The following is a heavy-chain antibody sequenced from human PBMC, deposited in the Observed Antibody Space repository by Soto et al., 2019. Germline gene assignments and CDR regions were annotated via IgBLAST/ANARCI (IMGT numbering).Heavy chain of an antibody. CDR2: ISAYNGNT. CDR1: GYTFTSYG. D-gene: IGHD2-15*01. J-gene: IGHJ5*02. CDR3: ARGGIVVVVAATQAWFDP. V-gene: IGHV1-18*01. Sequence: VKVSCKASGYTFTSYGISWVRQAPGQGLEWMGWISAYNGNTNYAQKLQGRVTMTTDTSTSTAYMELRSLRSDDTAVYYCARGGIVVVVAATQAWFDPWGQGTLVTVSS.